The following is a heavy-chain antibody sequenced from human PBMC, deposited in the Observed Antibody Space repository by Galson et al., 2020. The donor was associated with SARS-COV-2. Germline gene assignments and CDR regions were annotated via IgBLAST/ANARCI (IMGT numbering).Heavy chain of an antibody. CDR1: GGSISSYY. J-gene: IGHJ2*01. CDR2: IYDSGST. CDR3: ARDGAMHDSSGYYYGRDWYFDL. D-gene: IGHD3-22*01. V-gene: IGHV4-4*07. Sequence: GSLRLSCTVSGGSISSYYWSWIRQPAGKGLEWIGRIYDSGSTDYSPSLKSRVTMSVDTSEKQFSLKLMSVMAADTAVYYCARDGAMHDSSGYYYGRDWYFDLWGRGTLVTVSS.